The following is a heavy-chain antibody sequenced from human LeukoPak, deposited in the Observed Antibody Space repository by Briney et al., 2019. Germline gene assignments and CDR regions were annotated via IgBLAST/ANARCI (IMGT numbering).Heavy chain of an antibody. CDR3: ARENGDYADAFDI. J-gene: IGHJ3*02. Sequence: GGSLRLSCAASGFTFTNYRMTWVRQAPGKGLEWVSSISSTSGYIFYADSVQGRFTISRDDAKSSLYLQMNSLRAEDTAVYYCARENGDYADAFDIWGQGTMVTVSS. CDR2: ISSTSGYI. V-gene: IGHV3-21*01. D-gene: IGHD4-17*01. CDR1: GFTFTNYR.